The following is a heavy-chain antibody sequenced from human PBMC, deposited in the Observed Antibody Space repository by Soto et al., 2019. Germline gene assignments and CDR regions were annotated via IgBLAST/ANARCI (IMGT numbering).Heavy chain of an antibody. V-gene: IGHV4-59*01. CDR3: ARDLWGYCGTDCYPLDV. J-gene: IGHJ6*02. CDR2: MYNTGST. Sequence: PGGSLRLSCAASGFTFSSYAMSWVRQPPGKGLEWIGYMYNTGSTVYNPSFKSRVTISVDTSKNQFSLKLNSVTAADTAVYYCARDLWGYCGTDCYPLDVWGQGTTVTVSS. CDR1: GFTFSSYA. D-gene: IGHD2-21*02.